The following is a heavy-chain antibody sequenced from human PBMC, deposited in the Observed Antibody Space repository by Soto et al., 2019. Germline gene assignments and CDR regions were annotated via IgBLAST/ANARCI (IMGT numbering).Heavy chain of an antibody. V-gene: IGHV1-18*01. J-gene: IGHJ6*02. CDR1: GYTFTSYG. D-gene: IGHD5-12*01. CDR3: ARDRGGYNYYYYYYGMDV. CDR2: ISAYNGNT. Sequence: QVQLVQSGAEVKKPGASVKVSCKASGYTFTSYGIIWVRQAPGQGLEWMGWISAYNGNTNYAQKLQGRVTMTTDISTSTAYMELRSLRSDDTAVYYCARDRGGYNYYYYYYGMDVWGQGTTVTVSS.